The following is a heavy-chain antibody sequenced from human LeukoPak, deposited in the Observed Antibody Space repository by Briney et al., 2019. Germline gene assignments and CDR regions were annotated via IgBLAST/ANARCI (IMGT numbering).Heavy chain of an antibody. J-gene: IGHJ4*02. Sequence: SETLSLTCAVYGGSFSGYYWSWIRQPPGKGLEWIGEINHSGSTNYNPSLKSRVTISVDTSKNQFSLKLSSVTAADTAVYYCASLSNSWYENYWGQGTLVTVSS. CDR1: GGSFSGYY. CDR3: ASLSNSWYENY. V-gene: IGHV4-34*01. D-gene: IGHD6-13*01. CDR2: INHSGST.